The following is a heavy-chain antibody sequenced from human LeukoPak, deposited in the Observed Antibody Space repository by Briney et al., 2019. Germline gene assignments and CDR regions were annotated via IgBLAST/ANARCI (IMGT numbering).Heavy chain of an antibody. Sequence: GGSLRLSCAASGFTFSNYAMSWVRQAPGKGLEWVSAISGSGGSTYYADSVKGRFTISRDNAKNSLYLQMNSLRAEDTALYYCAREGGSGWYSGWFDPWGQGTLVTVSS. CDR2: ISGSGGST. CDR3: AREGGSGWYSGWFDP. CDR1: GFTFSNYA. D-gene: IGHD6-19*01. V-gene: IGHV3-23*01. J-gene: IGHJ5*02.